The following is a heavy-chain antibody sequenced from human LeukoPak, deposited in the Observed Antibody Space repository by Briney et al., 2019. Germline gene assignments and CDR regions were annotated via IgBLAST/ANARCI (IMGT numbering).Heavy chain of an antibody. D-gene: IGHD6-25*01. CDR2: ISGSGGSS. J-gene: IGHJ4*02. Sequence: GGSLRLSCAASGFTFSSYAMSWVRQAPVKGLEWVSAISGSGGSSYYADSVKGRFTISRDNSKNTLYLQMNSLRAEDTAVYYCARKSWVAAGYWGQGTLVTVSS. V-gene: IGHV3-23*01. CDR3: ARKSWVAAGY. CDR1: GFTFSSYA.